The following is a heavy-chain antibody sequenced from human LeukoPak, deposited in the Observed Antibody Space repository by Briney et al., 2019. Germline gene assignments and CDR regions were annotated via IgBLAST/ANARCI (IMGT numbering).Heavy chain of an antibody. CDR1: GFTFSSYG. CDR2: IWYDGSNK. V-gene: IGHV3-33*01. J-gene: IGHJ6*02. D-gene: IGHD3-10*01. CDR3: ARDSYYYGSGSYIYYYYYGMDV. Sequence: PGGSLRLSCAASGFTFSSYGMHWVRQAPGKGLEWVSVIWYDGSNKYYADSVKGRFTISRDNSKNTLYLQMNSLRAEDTAVYYCARDSYYYGSGSYIYYYYYGMDVWGQGTTVTASS.